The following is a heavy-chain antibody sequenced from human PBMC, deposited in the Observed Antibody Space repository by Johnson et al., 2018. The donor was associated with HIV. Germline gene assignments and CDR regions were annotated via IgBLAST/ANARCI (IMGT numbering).Heavy chain of an antibody. CDR2: ISRSGRTI. D-gene: IGHD1-26*01. CDR1: GFTFSDSY. Sequence: VQLVESAVGLVRPGRSLRLSCAASGFTFSDSYLTCIRQAPGKGLVCVSYISRSGRTIYDADSVMSRFTNSRDNSKNTLYLQMNSLRAEDTAVYYCAREGGALYAFEIWGQGTMVTVSS. CDR3: AREGGALYAFEI. V-gene: IGHV3-11*04. J-gene: IGHJ3*02.